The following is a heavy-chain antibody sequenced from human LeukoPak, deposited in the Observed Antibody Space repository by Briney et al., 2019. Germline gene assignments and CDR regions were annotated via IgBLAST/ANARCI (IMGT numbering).Heavy chain of an antibody. CDR3: ARGDAFSGDH. V-gene: IGHV3-7*04. CDR1: GFTLRNFW. J-gene: IGHJ4*02. CDR2: IHPEGNEK. Sequence: PGGSLRLSCAASGFTLRNFWMSWVRQAPGRGLEWVANIHPEGNEKYHVESVKGRFTISRDKPKSSLFKQMNGLRLEDTAVYYGARGDAFSGDHWGQGTLVTVSS.